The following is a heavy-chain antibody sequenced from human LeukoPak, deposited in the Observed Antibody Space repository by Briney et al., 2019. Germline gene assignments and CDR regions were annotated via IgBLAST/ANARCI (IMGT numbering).Heavy chain of an antibody. CDR2: IYYSGST. J-gene: IGHJ4*02. D-gene: IGHD1-14*01. Sequence: SFGDHSMSWVRQPPGKGLEWIGYIYYSGSTYYNPSLKSRVTISVDTSKNQFSLKLSSVTAADTAVYYCARDIRGSVDYWGQGTLVTVSS. CDR1: SFGDHS. V-gene: IGHV4-30-4*01. CDR3: ARDIRGSVDY.